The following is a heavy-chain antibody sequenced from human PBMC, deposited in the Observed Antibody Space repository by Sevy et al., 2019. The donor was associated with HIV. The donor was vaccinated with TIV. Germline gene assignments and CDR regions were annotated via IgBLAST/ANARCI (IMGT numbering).Heavy chain of an antibody. CDR3: ARVPTYYYGSATYFDS. CDR2: IGLYNGNA. D-gene: IGHD3-10*01. V-gene: IGHV1-18*01. CDR1: GYNFLSDG. J-gene: IGHJ4*02. Sequence: ASVKVSCQASGYNFLSDGITWVRQAPGQGLEWMAWIGLYNGNANYAQKFRDRVTMTTDTSTNTAYLELRSLRSDETAVYYCARVPTYYYGSATYFDSWGQGSLVTVSS.